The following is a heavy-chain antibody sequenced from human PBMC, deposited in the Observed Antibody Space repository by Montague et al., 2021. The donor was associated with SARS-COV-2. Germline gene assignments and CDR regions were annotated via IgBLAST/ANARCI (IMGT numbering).Heavy chain of an antibody. CDR1: GGSISTYY. CDR3: ARLVGGRGTRFDP. D-gene: IGHD1-14*01. V-gene: IGHV4-59*08. Sequence: SETLSLTCTVSGGSISTYYWSWIRQPPGKGLEWIGYIYYSGTANYNPSLKSRATISVDTSKNQFSLKVRSATAADTAVYYCARLVGGRGTRFDPWGQGTLVTVSS. CDR2: IYYSGTA. J-gene: IGHJ5*02.